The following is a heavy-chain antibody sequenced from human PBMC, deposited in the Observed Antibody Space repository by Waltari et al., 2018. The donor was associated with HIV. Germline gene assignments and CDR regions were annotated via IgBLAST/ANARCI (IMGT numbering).Heavy chain of an antibody. J-gene: IGHJ6*02. CDR3: ARESLLARWQQLYYYYGMDV. V-gene: IGHV4-61*02. CDR2: IYTSGST. Sequence: QVQLQESGPGLVKPSQTLSLTCTVSGGSISSGSYYWSWIRQPAGKGLEWIGRIYTSGSTNYNPSLKSRVTISVDTSKNQFSLKLSSVTAADTAVYYCARESLLARWQQLYYYYGMDVWGQGTTVTVSS. D-gene: IGHD6-13*01. CDR1: GGSISSGSYY.